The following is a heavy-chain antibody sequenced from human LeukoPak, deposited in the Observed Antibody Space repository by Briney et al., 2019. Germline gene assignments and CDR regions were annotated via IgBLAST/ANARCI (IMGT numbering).Heavy chain of an antibody. D-gene: IGHD3-10*01. CDR2: IKQDGSEK. Sequence: GGSLRLSCAASGFTFSSYWMSWVRQAPGKGLEWVANIKQDGSEKYYVDSVKGRFTISRDNAKNSLCLQMNSLRAEDTAVYYCARDPGTMVRGGHYYYYGMDVWGQGTTVTVSS. CDR3: ARDPGTMVRGGHYYYYGMDV. J-gene: IGHJ6*02. V-gene: IGHV3-7*01. CDR1: GFTFSSYW.